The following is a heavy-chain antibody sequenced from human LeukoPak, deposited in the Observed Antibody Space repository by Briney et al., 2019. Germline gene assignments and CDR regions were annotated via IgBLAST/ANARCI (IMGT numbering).Heavy chain of an antibody. J-gene: IGHJ4*02. CDR2: INTNTGNP. Sequence: ASVKVSRKAFGSTSTNYAMNGVRRARGQGLEWMGWINTNTGNPTYAQGFTGRFVFSLDTSVSTAYLQISSLKAEDTAVYYCATASGWYVDPVFDYWGQGTLVTVSS. CDR1: GSTSTNYA. D-gene: IGHD6-19*01. CDR3: ATASGWYVDPVFDY. V-gene: IGHV7-4-1*02.